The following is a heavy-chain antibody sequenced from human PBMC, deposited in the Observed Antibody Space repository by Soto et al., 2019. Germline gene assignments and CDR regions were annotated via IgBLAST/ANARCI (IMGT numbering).Heavy chain of an antibody. J-gene: IGHJ6*02. D-gene: IGHD2-2*01. V-gene: IGHV1-46*01. CDR3: ARVYVVVPRFPWYDYDYGMDV. CDR1: GYTFTSYY. CDR2: INPSGGST. Sequence: ASVKVSCKASGYTFTSYYMHWVRQAPGQGLEWMGIINPSGGSTSYAQKFQGRVTMTRDASTSTVYMELSSLRSEDTAVYYCARVYVVVPRFPWYDYDYGMDVWGQGTTVTVSS.